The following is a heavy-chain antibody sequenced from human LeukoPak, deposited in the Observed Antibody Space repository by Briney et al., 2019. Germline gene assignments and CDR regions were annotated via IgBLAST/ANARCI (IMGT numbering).Heavy chain of an antibody. CDR1: GFTFSSYS. D-gene: IGHD6-13*01. CDR2: ISSSSSYL. CDR3: ARRDSSSWNDAFDI. Sequence: GGSVRLSCAASGFTFSSYSMNWVRQAPGKGLEWVSSISSSSSYLYYADSVKGRFTISRDNAKNSLYLQMNSLRAEDTAVYYCARRDSSSWNDAFDIWGQGTMVTVSS. V-gene: IGHV3-21*01. J-gene: IGHJ3*02.